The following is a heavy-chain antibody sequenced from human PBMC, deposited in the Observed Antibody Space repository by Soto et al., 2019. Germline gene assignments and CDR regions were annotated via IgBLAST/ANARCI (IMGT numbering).Heavy chain of an antibody. Sequence: GASVKVSCKASGGTFSSYAISWVRQAPGQGLEWMGGIIPIFGTANYAQKFQGRVTITADESTSTAYMELSSLRSEDTAVYYCARDHCISTSCQRYNWFDPWGQGTLVTVSS. V-gene: IGHV1-69*13. J-gene: IGHJ5*02. D-gene: IGHD2-2*01. CDR2: IIPIFGTA. CDR1: GGTFSSYA. CDR3: ARDHCISTSCQRYNWFDP.